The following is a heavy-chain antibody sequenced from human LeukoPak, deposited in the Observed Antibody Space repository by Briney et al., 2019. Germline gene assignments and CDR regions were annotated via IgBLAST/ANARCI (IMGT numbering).Heavy chain of an antibody. CDR3: ARVTTVTRSWFDP. Sequence: WASVKVSCKASGYTFTGYYMHWVRQAPGQGLEWMGGIIPIFGTANYAQKFQGRVTITADESTSTAYMELSSLRSEDTAVYYCARVTTVTRSWFDPWGQGTLVTVSS. V-gene: IGHV1-69*13. CDR2: IIPIFGTA. J-gene: IGHJ5*02. D-gene: IGHD4-17*01. CDR1: GYTFTGYY.